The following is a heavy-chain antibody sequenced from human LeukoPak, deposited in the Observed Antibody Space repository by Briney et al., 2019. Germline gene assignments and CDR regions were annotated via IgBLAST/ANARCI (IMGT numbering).Heavy chain of an antibody. CDR2: INHSGST. Sequence: SETLSLTCAVYGVSFRGYYWSWIRQPPGKGLERIGEINHSGSTNSNPSLKSRVTISVDTSKNQFSLKLSSVTAADTAVYYCARWDWGSSMDYWGQGTLVTVSS. CDR3: ARWDWGSSMDY. V-gene: IGHV4-34*01. J-gene: IGHJ4*02. D-gene: IGHD7-27*01. CDR1: GVSFRGYY.